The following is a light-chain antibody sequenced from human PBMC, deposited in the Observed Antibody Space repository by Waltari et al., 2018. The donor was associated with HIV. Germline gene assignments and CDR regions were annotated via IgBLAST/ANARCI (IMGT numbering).Light chain of an antibody. J-gene: IGLJ3*02. V-gene: IGLV2-11*01. CDR2: DVN. CDR3: CSYAGSYTWV. CDR1: SSDVGGYKY. Sequence: QSALTQSRSVSGSPGQSVTISCTGTSSDVGGYKYVSWYQQHPGTVPKLMIYDVNNRPPGSPDPFSGSKSANTASLTISGLQAEDEADYYCCSYAGSYTWVFGGGTKLTVL.